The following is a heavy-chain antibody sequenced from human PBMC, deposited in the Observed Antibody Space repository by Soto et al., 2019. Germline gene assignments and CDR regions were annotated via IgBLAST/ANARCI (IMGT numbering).Heavy chain of an antibody. CDR2: IYYSGST. Sequence: SETLSLTCTVSGGSISSSSYYWGWIRQPPGKGLEWIGSIYYSGSTYYNPSLKSRVTISVDTSKNQFSLKLSSVTAADTAVYYCARRVGHSHHNRLDPWGQGTLVTVSS. CDR1: GGSISSSSYY. V-gene: IGHV4-39*01. J-gene: IGHJ5*02. D-gene: IGHD2-15*01. CDR3: ARRVGHSHHNRLDP.